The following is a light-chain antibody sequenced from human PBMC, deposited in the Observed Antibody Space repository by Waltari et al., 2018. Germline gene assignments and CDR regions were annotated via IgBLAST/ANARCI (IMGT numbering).Light chain of an antibody. Sequence: QSALTQPPSASGSPGQSVTISCSVTSSDLGAYIFVSWYQQPPGKAPNLMIYEVIKRPSGVPPRFSGSKSGNTASLTVSELQAEDEADYYCSSYAGSNGVLFGGGTKVTVL. CDR1: SSDLGAYIF. J-gene: IGLJ2*01. V-gene: IGLV2-8*01. CDR2: EVI. CDR3: SSYAGSNGVL.